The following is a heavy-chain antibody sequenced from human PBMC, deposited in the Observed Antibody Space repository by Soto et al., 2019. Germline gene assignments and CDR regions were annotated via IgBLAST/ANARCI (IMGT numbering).Heavy chain of an antibody. Sequence: EVQLVESGGGLVQPGGSLRLSCAASGFTFSSYWMSWVRQAPGKGLEWVANIKQDGSEKYYVDSVKGRFTISRDNAKNSLYLQMNSLRAEDTAVYYCARDILEDIVANDIRYYYYMDVWGKGTTVTVSS. D-gene: IGHD5-12*01. CDR1: GFTFSSYW. CDR3: ARDILEDIVANDIRYYYYMDV. CDR2: IKQDGSEK. V-gene: IGHV3-7*01. J-gene: IGHJ6*03.